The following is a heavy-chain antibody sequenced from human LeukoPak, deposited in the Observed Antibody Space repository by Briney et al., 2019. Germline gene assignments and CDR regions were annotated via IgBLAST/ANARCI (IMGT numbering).Heavy chain of an antibody. D-gene: IGHD6-19*01. CDR2: ISSSSSYI. J-gene: IGHJ4*02. Sequence: GGSLRLSCAASEFTFSSYSMNWVRQAPGKGLEWVSSISSSSSYIYYADSVKGRFTISRDNAKNSLCLQMNSLRAEDTAVYYCARDLRSGWYFYWGQGTLVTVSS. CDR1: EFTFSSYS. CDR3: ARDLRSGWYFY. V-gene: IGHV3-21*01.